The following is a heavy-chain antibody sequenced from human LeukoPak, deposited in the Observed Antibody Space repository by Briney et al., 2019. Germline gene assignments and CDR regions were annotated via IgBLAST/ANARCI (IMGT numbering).Heavy chain of an antibody. J-gene: IGHJ4*02. CDR3: AKGSGGGAWAFDY. CDR2: MCGTSDST. CDR1: GFTLSSYA. V-gene: IGHV3-23*01. D-gene: IGHD2-21*02. Sequence: PGGSLRLSCTASGFTLSSYAMSWVRQAPGKGLEWVSVMCGTSDSTYYADSVKGRFTISRDNSKETLYLQMTSVRTEDTGIYYCAKGSGGGAWAFDYWGQGTLVTV.